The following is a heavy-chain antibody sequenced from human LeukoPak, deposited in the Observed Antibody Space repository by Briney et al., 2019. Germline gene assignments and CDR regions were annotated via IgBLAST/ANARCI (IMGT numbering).Heavy chain of an antibody. Sequence: SETLSLTCAVYGGSFSGYYWSWIRQPPGKGLEWIGEINHSGSTNYNPSLKSRVTISVDTSKNQLSLKLSSVTAAGTAVYYCARGYRAIGITGTTAFDYWGQGTLVTVSS. CDR3: ARGYRAIGITGTTAFDY. J-gene: IGHJ4*02. D-gene: IGHD1-7*01. CDR1: GGSFSGYY. CDR2: INHSGST. V-gene: IGHV4-34*01.